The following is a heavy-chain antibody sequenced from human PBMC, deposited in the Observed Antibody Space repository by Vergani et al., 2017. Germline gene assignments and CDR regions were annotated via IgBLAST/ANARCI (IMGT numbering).Heavy chain of an antibody. CDR2: INHSGST. CDR1: GGSFSGYY. J-gene: IGHJ5*02. CDR3: ARGGFNWNYGRNWFDP. D-gene: IGHD1-7*01. Sequence: QVQLQQWGAGLLKPSETLSLTCAVYGGSFSGYYWSWIRQPPGKGLECIGEINHSGSTNYNPSLKSRVTISVDTSKNQFSLKLSSVTAADTAVYYCARGGFNWNYGRNWFDPWGQGTLVTVSS. V-gene: IGHV4-34*01.